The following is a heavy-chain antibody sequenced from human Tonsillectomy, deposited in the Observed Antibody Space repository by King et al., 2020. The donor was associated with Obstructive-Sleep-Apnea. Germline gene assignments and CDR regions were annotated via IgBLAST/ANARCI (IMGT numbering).Heavy chain of an antibody. J-gene: IGHJ6*02. CDR3: AREYYGSGSHRKHMDV. CDR2: INPHSGGT. CDR1: GYTFTGYY. V-gene: IGHV1-2*04. D-gene: IGHD3-10*01. Sequence: VQLVQSGAEVKKPGASVKVSCKASGYTFTGYYIHWVRQAPGQGLEWMGWINPHSGGTDYAQKLQAWVTMTRDTSISTAYMELSRLRSDDTAGYYCAREYYGSGSHRKHMDVWGQGTTVTVSS.